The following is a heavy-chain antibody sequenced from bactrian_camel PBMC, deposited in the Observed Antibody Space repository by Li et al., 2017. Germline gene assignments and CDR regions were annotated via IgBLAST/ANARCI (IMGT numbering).Heavy chain of an antibody. CDR1: GYRYDTYC. D-gene: IGHD2*01. Sequence: VQLVESGGGSVQPGGSLRLSCAAPGYRYDTYCMGWFRQAPGKAREGIATVGLDGQTTYADSVKGRFTISRDNSKNTLWLQMNNLKPEDTARYYCAADPSRSLCASTAIAPGYYPYNFWGEGTQVTVS. V-gene: IGHV3S67*01. CDR3: AADPSRSLCASTAIAPGYYPYNF. CDR2: VGLDGQT. J-gene: IGHJ4*01.